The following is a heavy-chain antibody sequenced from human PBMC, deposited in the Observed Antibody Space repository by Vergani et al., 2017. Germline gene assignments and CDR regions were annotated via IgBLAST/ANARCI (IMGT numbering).Heavy chain of an antibody. CDR1: GAAIKDFY. CDR3: ARVLALYWPGTTACQNWCGP. D-gene: IGHD1-7*01. J-gene: IGHJ5*02. Sequence: QVQLQESGPGLVKPSETLSLTCTVSGAAIKDFYWSWFRQPPGKGLEWIGYGYYTGSTTYNPSLKSRVTISVDTSNSQFSLRMTSVTAADTAIYYCARVLALYWPGTTACQNWCGPWGQGTLVTVS. CDR2: GYYTGST. V-gene: IGHV4-59*01.